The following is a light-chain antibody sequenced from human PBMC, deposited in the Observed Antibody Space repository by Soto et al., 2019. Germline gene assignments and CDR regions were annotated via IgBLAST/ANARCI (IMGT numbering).Light chain of an antibody. Sequence: QSALTQPASVSGSPGQSITISCTGTSSDVGGYNYVSWYQHHPGKAPRLMIYASSNRPSGVSHRFSGSRSGNTASLTISGLQAEDEADYYCSAYTSGSTLYGFGTGTKVTGL. J-gene: IGLJ1*01. CDR3: SAYTSGSTLYG. V-gene: IGLV2-14*01. CDR1: SSDVGGYNY. CDR2: ASS.